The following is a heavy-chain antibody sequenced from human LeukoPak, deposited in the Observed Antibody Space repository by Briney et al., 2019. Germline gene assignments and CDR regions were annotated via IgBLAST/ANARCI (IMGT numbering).Heavy chain of an antibody. CDR2: INPNSGGT. Sequence: ASVKVSCKASGYTFTGYYMHWVRQAPGQGLEWMGWINPNSGGTNYAQKFQGRVTMTRDTSISTAYMELSRLRSDDTAVYYCARALAAAGSLAEYFQHWGQGTLVTVFS. V-gene: IGHV1-2*02. D-gene: IGHD6-13*01. J-gene: IGHJ1*01. CDR3: ARALAAAGSLAEYFQH. CDR1: GYTFTGYY.